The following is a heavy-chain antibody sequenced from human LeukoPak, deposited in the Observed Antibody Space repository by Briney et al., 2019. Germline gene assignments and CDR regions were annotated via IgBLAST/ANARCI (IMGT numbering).Heavy chain of an antibody. CDR1: GGSISSYY. Sequence: SETLSLTCTVSGGSISSYYWSWIRQPPGKGLEWIGYIYYSGSTNYNPSPKSRVTISVDTSKNQFSLKLSSVTAADTAVYYCARGNRYYYDSSGPSDVWGQGTTVTVSS. J-gene: IGHJ6*02. CDR2: IYYSGST. CDR3: ARGNRYYYDSSGPSDV. V-gene: IGHV4-59*08. D-gene: IGHD3-22*01.